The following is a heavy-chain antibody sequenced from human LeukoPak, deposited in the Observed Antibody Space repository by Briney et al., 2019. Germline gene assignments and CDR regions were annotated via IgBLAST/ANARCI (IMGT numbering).Heavy chain of an antibody. CDR2: ISGSGGST. CDR3: AKHYDYVWGSYPPGADYGMDI. Sequence: PGGSLRLSCAASGFTFSSYAMSWVRQAPGKGLEWVSAISGSGGSTYYADSVKGRFTISRDNSKNTLYLQMNGLRAEDTAVYYCAKHYDYVWGSYPPGADYGMDIWGQGTTVTVSS. D-gene: IGHD3-16*01. V-gene: IGHV3-23*01. CDR1: GFTFSSYA. J-gene: IGHJ6*02.